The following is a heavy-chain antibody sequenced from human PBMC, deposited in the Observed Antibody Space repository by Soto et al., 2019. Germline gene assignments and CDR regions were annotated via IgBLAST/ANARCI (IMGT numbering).Heavy chain of an antibody. CDR2: IKQDGSEK. CDR1: GFTFSSYW. V-gene: IGHV3-7*04. CDR3: ARASFITTIQNWYFDL. J-gene: IGHJ2*01. Sequence: EVQLVESGGGLVQPGGSLRLSCAASGFTFSSYWMSWVRQAPGKGLEWVANIKQDGSEKYYVDSVKGRFTISRDNAKNSLYLQMNSLRAEDTAVYYCARASFITTIQNWYFDLWGRGTLVTVSS. D-gene: IGHD4-4*01.